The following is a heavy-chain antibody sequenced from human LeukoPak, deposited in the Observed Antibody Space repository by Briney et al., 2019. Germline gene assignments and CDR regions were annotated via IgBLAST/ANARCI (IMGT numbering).Heavy chain of an antibody. CDR2: IIPIFGTA. J-gene: IGHJ4*02. CDR3: AREPHDYGVDY. V-gene: IGHV1-69*06. D-gene: IGHD4-17*01. CDR1: GGTFSSYA. Sequence: GASVKVSCKASGGTFSSYAISWVRQAPGQGLEWMGGIIPIFGTANYAQKFQGRVTITADKSTSTAYMELSSLRSEDTAVYYCAREPHDYGVDYWGQGTLVTVSS.